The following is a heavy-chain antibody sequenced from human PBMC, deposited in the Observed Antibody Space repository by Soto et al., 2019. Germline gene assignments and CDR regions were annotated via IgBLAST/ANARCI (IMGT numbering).Heavy chain of an antibody. J-gene: IGHJ3*01. CDR3: LKEGNGWYSLGSFDF. Sequence: GSLRLSCAASGLTFSNYAMNWVRQAPGKGLEWVSVISGTGTSAYYADSVKGRFTISRDNSKNTLYLQMNSLRAEDTAIYFCLKEGNGWYSLGSFDFWGRGTLVTVSS. D-gene: IGHD6-19*01. CDR1: GLTFSNYA. V-gene: IGHV3-23*01. CDR2: ISGTGTSA.